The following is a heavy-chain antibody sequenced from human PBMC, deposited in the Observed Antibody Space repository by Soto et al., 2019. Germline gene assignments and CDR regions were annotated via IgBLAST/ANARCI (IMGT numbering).Heavy chain of an antibody. D-gene: IGHD2-8*02. CDR2: IYSGDTT. J-gene: IGHJ6*02. CDR3: ARDDRYCTGGGCLYCGIDV. CDR1: GLTVSTSY. Sequence: EVQLVESGGGLIQPGGSLRLSCAASGLTVSTSYMNWVRQAPGKGLEWVSVIYSGDTTYYADSVRGRFTISRDISKKMIYLQMNSLRAEDTAVYYCARDDRYCTGGGCLYCGIDVWGQGTTVTVSS. V-gene: IGHV3-53*01.